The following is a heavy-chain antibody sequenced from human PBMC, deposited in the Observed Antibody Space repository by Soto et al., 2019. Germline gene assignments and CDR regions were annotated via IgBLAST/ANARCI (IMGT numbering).Heavy chain of an antibody. J-gene: IGHJ4*02. CDR1: GYTFTSYG. CDR3: ARVRYYDSSGYYFGY. Sequence: EASVKVSCKASGYTFTSYGISWVRQAPGQGLEWMGWINAGNGNTKYSQKFQGRVTITRDTSASTAYMELSSLRSEDTAVYYCARVRYYDSSGYYFGYWGQGTLVTVSS. V-gene: IGHV1-3*01. D-gene: IGHD3-22*01. CDR2: INAGNGNT.